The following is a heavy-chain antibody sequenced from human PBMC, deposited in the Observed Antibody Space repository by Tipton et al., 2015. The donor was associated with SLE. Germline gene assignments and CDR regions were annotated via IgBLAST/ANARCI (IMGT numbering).Heavy chain of an antibody. V-gene: IGHV3-23*01. CDR1: GFTFSKFA. CDR2: ISGSSASK. CDR3: ATTAAASWFDP. J-gene: IGHJ5*02. Sequence: PLRLSCAASGFTFSKFAMGWVRQVPGKGLEWVSSISGSSASKYYADSVKGRFTISRDNLKSTLYLEMNSLRAEDTAVYYCATTAAASWFDPWGQGTLVTVSS. D-gene: IGHD6-13*01.